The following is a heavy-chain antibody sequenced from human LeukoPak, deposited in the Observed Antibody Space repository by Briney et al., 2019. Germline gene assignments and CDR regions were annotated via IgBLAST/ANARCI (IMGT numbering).Heavy chain of an antibody. CDR3: GREGDSSSVGWFDP. J-gene: IGHJ5*02. CDR1: GVSISIYY. CDR2: IYTSGRT. V-gene: IGHV4-4*07. D-gene: IGHD6-13*01. Sequence: SETLSLTCPVSGVSISIYYWSWVRQPAGKGLEWIGRIYTSGRTNYNPSLKSLVTMSVDTPKNQFSLKLSSGTAADTAVYYCGREGDSSSVGWFDPWGQGTLVTVSS.